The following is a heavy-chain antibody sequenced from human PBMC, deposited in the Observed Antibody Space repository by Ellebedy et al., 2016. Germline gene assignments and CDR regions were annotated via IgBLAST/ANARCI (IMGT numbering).Heavy chain of an antibody. J-gene: IGHJ6*04. D-gene: IGHD3-10*01. CDR2: IYYSGST. Sequence: SETLSLTCTVSGGSVSSGSYYWSWIRQPPGTGLEWIGYIYYSGSTNYNPSLKSRVTISVDTSKNQFSLKLSSVTAADTAVYYCARGGFGELLDLADVWGKGTTVTVSS. V-gene: IGHV4-61*01. CDR3: ARGGFGELLDLADV. CDR1: GGSVSSGSYY.